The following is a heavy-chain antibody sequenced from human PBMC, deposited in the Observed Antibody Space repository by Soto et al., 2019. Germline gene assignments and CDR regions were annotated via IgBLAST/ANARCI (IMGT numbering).Heavy chain of an antibody. V-gene: IGHV4-39*01. D-gene: IGHD6-13*01. Sequence: QVQLQESGPGLVKPSETLSLTCTVSGGSISGSNYYWAWIRQPPGKGMEWIGSVYYSGTTYYNPSLKRRVTVSVDTSKNQFSLKLSSMSDADTAVYYCARSFQAGAPHYHYYGLDVWGQGTTVTVSS. J-gene: IGHJ6*02. CDR3: ARSFQAGAPHYHYYGLDV. CDR2: VYYSGTT. CDR1: GGSISGSNYY.